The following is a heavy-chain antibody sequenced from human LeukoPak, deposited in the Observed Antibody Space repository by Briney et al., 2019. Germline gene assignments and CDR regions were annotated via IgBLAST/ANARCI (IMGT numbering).Heavy chain of an antibody. V-gene: IGHV4-61*02. D-gene: IGHD3-9*01. CDR1: GGSISSGSYY. J-gene: IGHJ4*02. CDR2: IYTSGST. CDR3: ARGGYDILTGYYISDY. Sequence: SETPSLTCTVSGGSISSGSYYWSWIRQPAGKGLEWIGRIYTSGSTNYNPSLKSRVTISVDTSKNQFSLKLSSVTAADTAVYYCARGGYDILTGYYISDYWGQGTLVTVSS.